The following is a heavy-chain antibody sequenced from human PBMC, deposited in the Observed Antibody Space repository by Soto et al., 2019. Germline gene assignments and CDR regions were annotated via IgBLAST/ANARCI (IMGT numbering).Heavy chain of an antibody. CDR2: ISGSGGST. CDR1: GCTFSSYA. Sequence: LRLSCAASGCTFSSYAMSWVRQAPGKGLEWVSAISGSGGSTYYADSVKGRFTISRDNSKNTLYLQRNSLRAEDTAVYYCAKEIKYYGSGSYPNGLDPWGQGSLVTDSS. V-gene: IGHV3-23*01. D-gene: IGHD3-10*01. J-gene: IGHJ5*02. CDR3: AKEIKYYGSGSYPNGLDP.